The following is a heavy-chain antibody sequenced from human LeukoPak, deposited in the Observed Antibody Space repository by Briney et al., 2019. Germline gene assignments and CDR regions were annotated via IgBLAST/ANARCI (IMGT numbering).Heavy chain of an antibody. J-gene: IGHJ4*02. CDR1: GYTFTGHY. Sequence: ASVKASCKASGYTFTGHYMHWVRQAPGQGLEWMGWINPNSGGTNYAQKFQGWVTMTRDTSISTAYMELSRLRSDDTAVYYCARGGSTDSGDFDYWGQGTLVTVSS. V-gene: IGHV1-2*04. CDR2: INPNSGGT. CDR3: ARGGSTDSGDFDY. D-gene: IGHD4-17*01.